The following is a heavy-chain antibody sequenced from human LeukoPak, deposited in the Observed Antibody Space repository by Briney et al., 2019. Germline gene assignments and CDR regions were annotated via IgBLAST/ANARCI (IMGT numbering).Heavy chain of an antibody. CDR2: IYSGDRT. J-gene: IGHJ6*03. CDR1: GFTVSSNY. Sequence: GGSLRLSCAASGFTVSSNYMSWVRQAPGKGLEWVSVIYSGDRTYYADSVKGRFTISRDNSKNTLYLQMNSLRAEDTAVYYCAREGATAGYYYYMDVWGKGTTVTISS. CDR3: AREGATAGYYYYMDV. V-gene: IGHV3-66*01. D-gene: IGHD5-12*01.